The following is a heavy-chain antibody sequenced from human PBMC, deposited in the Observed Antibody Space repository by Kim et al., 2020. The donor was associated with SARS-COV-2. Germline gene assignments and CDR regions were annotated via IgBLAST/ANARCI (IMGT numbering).Heavy chain of an antibody. D-gene: IGHD6-13*01. Sequence: GGSLRLSCAASGFTFSSYSMNWVRQAPGKGLEWVSSISSSSSYIYYADSVKGRFTISRDNAKNSLYLQMNSLRAEDTAVYYCARVMYSSSWYFNYYYYGMDVWGQGTTVTVSS. V-gene: IGHV3-21*01. J-gene: IGHJ6*02. CDR1: GFTFSSYS. CDR3: ARVMYSSSWYFNYYYYGMDV. CDR2: ISSSSSYI.